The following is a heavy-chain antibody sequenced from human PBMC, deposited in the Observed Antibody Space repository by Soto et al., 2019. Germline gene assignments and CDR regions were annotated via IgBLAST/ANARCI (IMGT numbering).Heavy chain of an antibody. CDR3: ATGRDGYNRY. CDR1: GGSISSYY. CDR2: IYYSGST. J-gene: IGHJ4*02. Sequence: QVQLQESGPGLVKPSETLSLTCTVSGGSISSYYWSWIRQPPGKGLEWIGYIYYSGSTNYNPSLESRVTISVDTSKNQFSLKLSSVTAADTAVYYCATGRDGYNRYWGQGTLVTVSS. V-gene: IGHV4-59*08. D-gene: IGHD5-12*01.